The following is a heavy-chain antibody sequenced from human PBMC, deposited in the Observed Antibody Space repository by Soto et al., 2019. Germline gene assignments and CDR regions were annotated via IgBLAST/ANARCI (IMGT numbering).Heavy chain of an antibody. CDR1: GFTFSSYA. J-gene: IGHJ6*02. CDR2: ISYDGSNK. V-gene: IGHV3-30-3*01. Sequence: QVQLVESGGGVVQPGRSLRLSCAASGFTFSSYAMHWVRQAPGKGLEWVAVISYDGSNKYYADSVKGRFTISRDNSKNTLHLQMNSLRAEDTAVYYCARDTQNCSGGSCYLKGYYYYYGMDVWGQGTTVTVSS. CDR3: ARDTQNCSGGSCYLKGYYYYYGMDV. D-gene: IGHD2-15*01.